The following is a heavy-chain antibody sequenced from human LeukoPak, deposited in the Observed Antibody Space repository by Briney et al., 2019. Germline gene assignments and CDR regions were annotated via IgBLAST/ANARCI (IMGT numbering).Heavy chain of an antibody. Sequence: SVEVSCKASGGTFSSYAISWVRQAPGQGLEWMGGIIPIFGTANYAQKFQGRVTITADESTSTAYMELSSLRSEDTAVYYCARVGCSGGSCYFRYYFDYWGQGTLVTVSS. CDR2: IIPIFGTA. CDR1: GGTFSSYA. D-gene: IGHD2-15*01. J-gene: IGHJ4*02. CDR3: ARVGCSGGSCYFRYYFDY. V-gene: IGHV1-69*13.